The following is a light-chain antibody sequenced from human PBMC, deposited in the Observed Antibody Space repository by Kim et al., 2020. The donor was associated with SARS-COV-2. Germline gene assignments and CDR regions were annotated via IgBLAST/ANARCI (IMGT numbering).Light chain of an antibody. CDR3: QAWDSSTAV. J-gene: IGLJ3*02. V-gene: IGLV3-1*01. CDR1: KLGDKY. CDR2: QDS. Sequence: GSPGQTASITCSGDKLGDKYACWYQQKPGQSPVLVIFQDSKRPSGIPERFSGSNSGNTATLTISGTQAMDEADYYCQAWDSSTAVFGGGTQLTVL.